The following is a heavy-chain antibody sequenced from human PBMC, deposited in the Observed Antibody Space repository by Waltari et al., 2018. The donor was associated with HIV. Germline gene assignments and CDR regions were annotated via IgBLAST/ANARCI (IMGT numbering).Heavy chain of an antibody. V-gene: IGHV4-39*01. Sequence: QQQLQESGPGLVKPSETLYLPCTVSGGPISSRGSYWAWLRMSQGKGLEWIGSLFHSGSTYYSPSLRSRATISGDMSANRFSLKLTSVTATDTAVYFCARHCLQKGWLPQLKYYYGMDVWGQGTTVIVSS. CDR1: GGPISSRGSY. CDR3: ARHCLQKGWLPQLKYYYGMDV. CDR2: LFHSGST. D-gene: IGHD1-1*01. J-gene: IGHJ6*02.